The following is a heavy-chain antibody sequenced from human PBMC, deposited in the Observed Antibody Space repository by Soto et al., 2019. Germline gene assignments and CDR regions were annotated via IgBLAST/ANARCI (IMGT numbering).Heavy chain of an antibody. CDR3: ARDIGVDYYDSSGYYYY. V-gene: IGHV1-69*08. J-gene: IGHJ4*02. CDR1: GGTFSSYT. D-gene: IGHD3-22*01. Sequence: QVQLVQSGAEVKKPGSSVKVSCKASGGTFSSYTISWVRQAPGQGLEWMGRIIPILGIANYAQKFQGRVTITADKYTSTAYMELSSLRSEDTAVYYCARDIGVDYYDSSGYYYYWGQGTLVTVSS. CDR2: IIPILGIA.